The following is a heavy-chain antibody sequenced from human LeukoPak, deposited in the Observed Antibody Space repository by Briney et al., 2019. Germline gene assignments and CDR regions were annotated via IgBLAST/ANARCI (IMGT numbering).Heavy chain of an antibody. CDR3: ARIPTVTFFDY. D-gene: IGHD4-17*01. CDR2: IYYSEST. CDR1: GGSMSSSSYY. Sequence: PSETLSLTCTVSGGSMSSSSYYWGWIRQPPGKGLEWIGSIYYSESTYQNPSLKSRVTISVDPSKNPFSLKLSSVTAADTAVYYCARIPTVTFFDYWGQGTLVTVSS. J-gene: IGHJ4*02. V-gene: IGHV4-39*07.